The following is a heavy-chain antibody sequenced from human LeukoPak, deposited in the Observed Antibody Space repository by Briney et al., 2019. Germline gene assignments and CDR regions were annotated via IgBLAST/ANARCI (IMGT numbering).Heavy chain of an antibody. Sequence: GRSLRLSCAASGFTFDDYAMHWVRQAPGKGLEWVSGISWNSGSIGYADSVKGRFTISRDNAKNSLYLQMNSLRAEDTALYYCAKGSHYYYDGSGYPYWGQGTLVTVSS. CDR1: GFTFDDYA. D-gene: IGHD3-22*01. CDR2: ISWNSGSI. V-gene: IGHV3-9*01. J-gene: IGHJ4*02. CDR3: AKGSHYYYDGSGYPY.